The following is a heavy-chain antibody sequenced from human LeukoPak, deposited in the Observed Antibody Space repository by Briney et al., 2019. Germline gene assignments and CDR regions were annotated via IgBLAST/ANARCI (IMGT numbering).Heavy chain of an antibody. V-gene: IGHV3-74*01. CDR3: AKEGLYYDILTGYSRTYYFDY. Sequence: GGSLRLSCAASRFTFSTYWMHWVRQAPGKGLVWVSRINSDGSSTGYADSVKGRFTISRDNSKNTLYLQMNSLRAEDTAVYYCAKEGLYYDILTGYSRTYYFDYWGQGTLVTVSS. CDR2: INSDGSST. D-gene: IGHD3-9*01. CDR1: RFTFSTYW. J-gene: IGHJ4*02.